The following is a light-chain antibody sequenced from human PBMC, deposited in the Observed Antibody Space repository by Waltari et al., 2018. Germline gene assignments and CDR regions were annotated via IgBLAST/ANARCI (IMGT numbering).Light chain of an antibody. CDR1: QSVGSY. CDR3: QQRSNWTPHT. Sequence: DIVLTQSPATLSLSPGDTATLSCRASQSVGSYLAWYQQKPGQPPRLLIYDASNRATGVPARFRGNGSGTEFTLTISSLEAEDFAVYYCQQRSNWTPHTFGQGARLDIK. CDR2: DAS. V-gene: IGKV3-11*01. J-gene: IGKJ2*01.